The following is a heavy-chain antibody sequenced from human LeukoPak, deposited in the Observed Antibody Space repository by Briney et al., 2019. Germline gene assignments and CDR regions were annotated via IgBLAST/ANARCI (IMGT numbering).Heavy chain of an antibody. CDR1: GYSISSGYY. Sequence: SETLSLTCTVSGYSISSGYYWGWIRQPPGKGLEWIGNIYPTGSTYYNPSLKSRVTISVDTSKNQFSLKVSSVSAADTAVYYCARAYSSSWYWNWFDPWGQGTLVTASS. CDR2: IYPTGST. V-gene: IGHV4-38-2*02. D-gene: IGHD6-13*01. CDR3: ARAYSSSWYWNWFDP. J-gene: IGHJ5*02.